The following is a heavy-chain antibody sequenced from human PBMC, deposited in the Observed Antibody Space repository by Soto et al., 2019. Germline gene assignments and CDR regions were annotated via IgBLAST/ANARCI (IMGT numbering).Heavy chain of an antibody. J-gene: IGHJ4*02. CDR3: AKDHRH. V-gene: IGHV3-30-3*01. Sequence: GGSLRLSCGASGFTFSSYAMHWVRQAPGKGLEWVAVISYDGSNKYYADSVKGRFTISRDNSKNTLYLQMNSLRAEDTAVYYCAKDHRHWGQGTLVTVSS. CDR2: ISYDGSNK. CDR1: GFTFSSYA.